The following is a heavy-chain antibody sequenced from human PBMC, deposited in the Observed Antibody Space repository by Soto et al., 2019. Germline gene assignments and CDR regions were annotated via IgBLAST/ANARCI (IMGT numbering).Heavy chain of an antibody. Sequence: EVQLVESGGGLVQPGGSLRLSCAASGFTFSSYWMHWVRQAPGKGLGWVSRINSDGSSTSYADSVKGRFTISRDNAKNTLYRQMNSLRAEDTAVYYCARSKIVGGRGGIYDYWGQGTLVTVSS. CDR3: ARSKIVGGRGGIYDY. CDR1: GFTFSSYW. CDR2: INSDGSST. V-gene: IGHV3-74*01. J-gene: IGHJ4*02. D-gene: IGHD1-26*01.